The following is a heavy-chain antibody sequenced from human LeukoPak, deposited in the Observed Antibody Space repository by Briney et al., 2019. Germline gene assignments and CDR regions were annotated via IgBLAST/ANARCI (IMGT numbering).Heavy chain of an antibody. CDR1: GGSISSSSYY. J-gene: IGHJ5*02. V-gene: IGHV4-39*01. Sequence: PSETLSLTCTVSGGSISSSSYYWGWIRQPPGKGLEWIGSIYYSGSTYYNPSLKSRVTISVDTSKNQFSLKLSSVTAADTAVYYCASPGIAAAGPMGWFDPWGQGTLVTVSS. D-gene: IGHD6-13*01. CDR2: IYYSGST. CDR3: ASPGIAAAGPMGWFDP.